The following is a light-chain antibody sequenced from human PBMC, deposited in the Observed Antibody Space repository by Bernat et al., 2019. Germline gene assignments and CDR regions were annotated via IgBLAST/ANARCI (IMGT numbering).Light chain of an antibody. Sequence: DIQMTQSPSSLSASVGDRVTITCRASQPITNYLNWYQQKPGKAPKLLIYAATTLQRGVPSSFSGSGSGTDFTLTISSLQPEDFATYYCQQSYSIPWTLGQGTKVDIK. V-gene: IGKV1-39*01. CDR2: AAT. J-gene: IGKJ1*01. CDR3: QQSYSIPWT. CDR1: QPITNY.